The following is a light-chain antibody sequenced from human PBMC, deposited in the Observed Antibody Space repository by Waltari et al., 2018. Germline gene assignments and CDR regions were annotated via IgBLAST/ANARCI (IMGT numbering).Light chain of an antibody. CDR3: CSYAGSTTFYV. J-gene: IGLJ1*01. Sequence: QSALTQPASVSESPGQSITISCTGTSSDVGNYNFVSWYQQHPGKAPNLMIYEGSKRPSGVSNRFSGSKSGNTASLTISGLQAEDEADYYCCSYAGSTTFYVFGTETKVTVV. CDR2: EGS. V-gene: IGLV2-23*01. CDR1: SSDVGNYNF.